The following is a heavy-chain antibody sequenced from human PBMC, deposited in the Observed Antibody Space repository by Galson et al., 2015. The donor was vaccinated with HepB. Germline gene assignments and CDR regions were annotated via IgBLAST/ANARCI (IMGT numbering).Heavy chain of an antibody. CDR3: ARDVVVRGVIHYFDY. D-gene: IGHD3-10*01. V-gene: IGHV1-2*02. J-gene: IGHJ4*02. CDR1: GYTFVDYY. Sequence: SVKVSCKASGYTFVDYYIHWVRQAPGQGLEWMGWVSPYSGDTSYAQKFQGRVTMTRDTSITTVYMALSSLRPDDTAMYYCARDVVVRGVIHYFDYWGQGTLVTVSS. CDR2: VSPYSGDT.